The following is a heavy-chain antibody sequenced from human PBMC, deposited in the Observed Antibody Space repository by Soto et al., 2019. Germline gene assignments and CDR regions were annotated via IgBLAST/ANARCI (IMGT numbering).Heavy chain of an antibody. V-gene: IGHV5-51*01. J-gene: IGHJ5*02. D-gene: IGHD2-15*01. CDR3: VRHGRSGGSSYSGWFDP. CDR1: GYTFANYW. Sequence: GESLKISCEASGYTFANYWIGWVRQMPGKGLELMGIIYPIGSDARYSPSFQGQVIISADKSINTAYLQWSSLRASDTAIYYCVRHGRSGGSSYSGWFDPWGQGTLVTVSS. CDR2: IYPIGSDA.